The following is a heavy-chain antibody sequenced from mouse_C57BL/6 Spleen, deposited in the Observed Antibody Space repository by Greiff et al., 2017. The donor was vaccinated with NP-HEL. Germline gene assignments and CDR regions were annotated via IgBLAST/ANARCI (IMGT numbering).Heavy chain of an antibody. J-gene: IGHJ2*01. Sequence: EVQLVESGPGLVKPSQSLSLTCSVTGYSITSGYYWNWIRQSPGNKLEWMGYISYDGSNNYNPSLKNRISITRDTSKNQFFLKLNSVTTEDTATYYCARGTALDYWGQGTTLTVSS. V-gene: IGHV3-6*01. CDR2: ISYDGSN. CDR3: ARGTALDY. D-gene: IGHD3-3*01. CDR1: GYSITSGYY.